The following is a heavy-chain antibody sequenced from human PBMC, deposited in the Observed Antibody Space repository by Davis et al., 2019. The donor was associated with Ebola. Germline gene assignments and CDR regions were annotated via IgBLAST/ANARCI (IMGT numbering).Heavy chain of an antibody. CDR1: GYSFNNYW. Sequence: GESLKISCKGSGYSFNNYWISWVRQLPGKGLEWLGRIDPSDSYTNYSPSFQGHITISVDRSVSSVFLQWSSLRASDTAIYYCARDIPSPYNWFDPWGQGTQVTVSS. D-gene: IGHD2-15*01. V-gene: IGHV5-10-1*01. CDR2: IDPSDSYT. CDR3: ARDIPSPYNWFDP. J-gene: IGHJ5*02.